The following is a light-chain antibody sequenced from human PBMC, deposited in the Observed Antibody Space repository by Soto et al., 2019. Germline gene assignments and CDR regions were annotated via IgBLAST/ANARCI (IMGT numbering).Light chain of an antibody. CDR1: SSDVGSYNR. Sequence: QSVPTQPPSVSGSPGQTVTISCTGTSSDVGSYNRVSWYQQPPGTAPKLMIYEVSNRPSGVPDRFSGSKSGSTASLTISGLQAEDEADYYCSSYTSSSSYVFGTWTKVTVL. CDR2: EVS. CDR3: SSYTSSSSYV. J-gene: IGLJ1*01. V-gene: IGLV2-18*02.